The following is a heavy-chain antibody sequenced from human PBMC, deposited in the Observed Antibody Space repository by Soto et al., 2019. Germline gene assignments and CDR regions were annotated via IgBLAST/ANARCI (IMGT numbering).Heavy chain of an antibody. D-gene: IGHD3-16*01. J-gene: IGHJ4*02. CDR3: AHRGEATGGLYYFDY. Sequence: QITLKESGPTLVKPTQTLTLTCTFSGFSLSTTGVGVSWIRQPPGKALEWLALIYWHDDKRYSPSPKSRLTTTNDTYKKQVVLTMTYMDPVDTARYYCAHRGEATGGLYYFDYWGQGDLVTGSS. CDR2: IYWHDDK. CDR1: GFSLSTTGVG. V-gene: IGHV2-5*01.